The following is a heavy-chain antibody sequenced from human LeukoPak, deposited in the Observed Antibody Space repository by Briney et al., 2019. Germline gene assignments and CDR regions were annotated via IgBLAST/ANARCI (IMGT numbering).Heavy chain of an antibody. CDR2: LSGSGLST. Sequence: GGSLRLSCAASGFTFSSYAMSWVRRAPGEGLQWVSALSGSGLSTYYADSVKGRFTISRDNSKNTLYLQMNSLRAEDTAVYYCAKGGEGSSWLFDYWGQGTLVPVSS. CDR1: GFTFSSYA. D-gene: IGHD6-13*01. V-gene: IGHV3-23*01. J-gene: IGHJ4*02. CDR3: AKGGEGSSWLFDY.